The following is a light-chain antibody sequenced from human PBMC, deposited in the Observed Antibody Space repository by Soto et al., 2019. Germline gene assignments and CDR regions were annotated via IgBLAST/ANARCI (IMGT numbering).Light chain of an antibody. CDR1: SGDVGAYNF. Sequence: QSVLTQPASVSWSPGQSITISCAGTSGDVGAYNFVTWFQQHPGKVPKLIIYDVTDRPSGVSDRFSGSKSGNTASLTISGLLAEDEADYYCGSYTTITTMIFGGGTKLTVL. CDR3: GSYTTITTMI. V-gene: IGLV2-14*01. J-gene: IGLJ2*01. CDR2: DVT.